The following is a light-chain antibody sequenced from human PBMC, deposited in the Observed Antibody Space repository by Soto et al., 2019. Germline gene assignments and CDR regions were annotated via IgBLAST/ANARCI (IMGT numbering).Light chain of an antibody. CDR2: EAS. CDR3: QQRSNWPSIS. CDR1: QSVSSY. Sequence: EIVLTQSPATLSLSPGERATLSCRASQSVSSYLAWYQHTPGQAPRLVVYEASTRATDIPARFSGSGSGTDFTLTISSLESEASAIYYGQQRSNWPSISFGQGTRLEIK. V-gene: IGKV3-11*01. J-gene: IGKJ5*01.